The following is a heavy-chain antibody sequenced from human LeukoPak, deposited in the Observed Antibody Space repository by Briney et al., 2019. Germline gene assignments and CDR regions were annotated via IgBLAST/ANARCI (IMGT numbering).Heavy chain of an antibody. CDR3: ARDLWFGELPNYFDY. D-gene: IGHD3-10*01. CDR2: ISYDGSNK. Sequence: GGSLRLSCAASGFTFSSYDMHWVRQAPGKGLEWVAVISYDGSNKYYADSVKGRFTISRDNSKNTLSLQMNSLRAEDTAVYYCARDLWFGELPNYFDYWGQGTLVTVSS. V-gene: IGHV3-30*04. J-gene: IGHJ4*02. CDR1: GFTFSSYD.